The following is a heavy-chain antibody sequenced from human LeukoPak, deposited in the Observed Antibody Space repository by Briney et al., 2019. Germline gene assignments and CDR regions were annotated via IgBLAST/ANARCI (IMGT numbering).Heavy chain of an antibody. CDR3: ARGRKRITIFGVFGNWFDP. J-gene: IGHJ5*02. CDR2: INHSGST. V-gene: IGHV4-34*01. Sequence: KPSETLSLTCAVYGGSFSGYYWSWLRQPPGKGLEWIGEINHSGSTNYNPSLKSRVTISVDTSKNQFSLKLSSVTAADTAVYYCARGRKRITIFGVFGNWFDPWGQGTLVTVSS. D-gene: IGHD3-3*01. CDR1: GGSFSGYY.